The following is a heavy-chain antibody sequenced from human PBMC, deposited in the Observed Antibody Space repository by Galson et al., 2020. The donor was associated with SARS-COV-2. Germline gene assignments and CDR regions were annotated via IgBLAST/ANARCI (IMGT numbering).Heavy chain of an antibody. V-gene: IGHV4-39*07. Sequence: SETLSLTCTVSGDSITTNTYYWAWIRQPPGKGPEWIATIHHSGSTYYNPSRRNRGTISADTSKNQFSLKITSMTAADTALYSCAGVGSPQCVDLWGQGVLGTVSS. CDR1: GDSITTNTYY. D-gene: IGHD4-4*01. J-gene: IGHJ4*02. CDR3: AGVGSPQCVDL. CDR2: IHHSGST.